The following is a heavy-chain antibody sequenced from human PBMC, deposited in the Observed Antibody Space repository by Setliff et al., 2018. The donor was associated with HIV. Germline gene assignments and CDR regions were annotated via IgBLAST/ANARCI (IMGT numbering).Heavy chain of an antibody. CDR2: IYYSGRT. V-gene: IGHV4-31*03. CDR1: GGSISSGGYY. CDR3: ARVGYHGSGRYSFDY. Sequence: SETLSLTCTVSGGSISSGGYYWSWIRQHPGKGLEWIGYIYYSGRTYYNPSLKSRVTISVDTSEIQFSLNLSSVTAAETTVYYCARVGYHGSGRYSFDYWGQGALVTVSS. D-gene: IGHD3-10*01. J-gene: IGHJ4*02.